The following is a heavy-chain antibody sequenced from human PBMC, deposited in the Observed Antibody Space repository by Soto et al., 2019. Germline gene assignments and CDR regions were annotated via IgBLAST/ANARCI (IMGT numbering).Heavy chain of an antibody. CDR2: MTHSGGT. D-gene: IGHD3-3*01. J-gene: IGHJ5*02. CDR1: GGSVGGYC. Sequence: SETLSLTCAVYGGSVGGYCWHWIRQPPGKGLEWIGGMTHSGGTHYIPSLTSRVPMSVHTSKNQFSLRLVSVTAADTAIYYCATRITVFGLLIPPFDPWGQGTQVTVS. V-gene: IGHV4-34*01. CDR3: ATRITVFGLLIPPFDP.